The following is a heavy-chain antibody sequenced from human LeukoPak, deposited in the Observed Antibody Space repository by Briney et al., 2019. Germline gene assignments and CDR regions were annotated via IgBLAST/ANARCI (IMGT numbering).Heavy chain of an antibody. Sequence: PSETLSLTCTVSGVSISSGGYYWRWLRQHPGKGLEWIGYIYYSGSTYYNPSLKSRVTISVDTSKNQFSLKLSSVTAADTAVYYCARVGRVGATPLDYWGQGTLVTVSS. D-gene: IGHD1-26*01. CDR3: ARVGRVGATPLDY. V-gene: IGHV4-31*03. CDR1: GVSISSGGYY. CDR2: IYYSGST. J-gene: IGHJ4*02.